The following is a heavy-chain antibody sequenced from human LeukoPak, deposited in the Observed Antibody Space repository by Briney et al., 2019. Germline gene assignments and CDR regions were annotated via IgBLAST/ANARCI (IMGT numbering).Heavy chain of an antibody. V-gene: IGHV3-7*05. J-gene: IGHJ4*02. CDR3: AGSSGWARYFDY. CDR1: GDYW. Sequence: GGSLRLSCAASGDYWMSWVRQAPGKGLEWVANIKQDGSEKYYVDSVKGRFTISRDNAKNSLYLQMNSLRAEDTAVYYCAGSSGWARYFDYWGQGTLVTVSS. CDR2: IKQDGSEK. D-gene: IGHD6-19*01.